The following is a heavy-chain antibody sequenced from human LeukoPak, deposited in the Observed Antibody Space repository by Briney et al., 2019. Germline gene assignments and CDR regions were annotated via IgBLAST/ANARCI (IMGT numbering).Heavy chain of an antibody. Sequence: SQTLSLTCTVSGGSISSSSYYWGWIRQPPGKGLEWIGSIYYSGSTYYNPSLKSRVTISVDTSKNQFSLKLSSVTAADTAMYYCARHGAVLYSSLDYWGQGTLVTVSS. D-gene: IGHD6-19*01. CDR1: GGSISSSSYY. J-gene: IGHJ4*02. V-gene: IGHV4-39*01. CDR2: IYYSGST. CDR3: ARHGAVLYSSLDY.